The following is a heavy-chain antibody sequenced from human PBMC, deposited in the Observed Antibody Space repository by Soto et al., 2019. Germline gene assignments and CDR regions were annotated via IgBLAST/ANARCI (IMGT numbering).Heavy chain of an antibody. V-gene: IGHV1-69*01. D-gene: IGHD6-19*01. Sequence: QVQLVQSGAEVKKPGSSVKVSCKASGGTFSSYAISWVRQAPGQGLEWMGGIIPIFGTANYAQKFQGRVTISGAACESKAYMELRSLSSEDTAVYYCARVLAVDGVVNPSVAFDIWGQGTMVTVS. J-gene: IGHJ3*02. CDR1: GGTFSSYA. CDR2: IIPIFGTA. CDR3: ARVLAVDGVVNPSVAFDI.